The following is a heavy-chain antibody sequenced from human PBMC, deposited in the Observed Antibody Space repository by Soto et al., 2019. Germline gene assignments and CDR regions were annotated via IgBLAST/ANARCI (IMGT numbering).Heavy chain of an antibody. CDR1: GGSISSYY. CDR2: IYYSGST. V-gene: IGHV4-59*08. J-gene: IGHJ4*02. Sequence: SETLSLTCTVSGGSISSYYWSWIRQPPGKGLEWIGYIYYSGSTNYNPSLKSRVTISVDTSKNQFSLKLSSVTAADTAVYYCARIPQLPPTFYYFDYWGQGTLVTVSS. D-gene: IGHD2-2*01. CDR3: ARIPQLPPTFYYFDY.